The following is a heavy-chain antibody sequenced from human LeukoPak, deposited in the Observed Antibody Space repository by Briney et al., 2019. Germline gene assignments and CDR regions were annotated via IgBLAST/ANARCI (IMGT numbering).Heavy chain of an antibody. Sequence: SVKVSCKASGGTFSSYTISWVRQAPGQGLEWMGRIIPILGIANYAQKFQGRVTITADKSTSTAYMELSSLRSEDTAVYYCARSSSYGSGSFDPWGQGTLVTVSS. CDR3: ARSSSYGSGSFDP. J-gene: IGHJ5*02. CDR1: GGTFSSYT. D-gene: IGHD3-10*01. V-gene: IGHV1-69*02. CDR2: IIPILGIA.